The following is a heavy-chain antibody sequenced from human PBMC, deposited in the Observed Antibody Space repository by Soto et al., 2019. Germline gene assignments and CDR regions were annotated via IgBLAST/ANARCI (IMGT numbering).Heavy chain of an antibody. CDR2: ISTRSSYT. Sequence: QVQLVESGGGLVKPGGSLRLSCAASRFTFSDYYMSWIRQAPGKGLEWVAYISTRSSYTNYADSVRGRFTISRDNAKNSVYLQMNSLRAEDTAVYFCARDQGHSSSSPYGMDVWGQGTTVTVSS. CDR1: RFTFSDYY. J-gene: IGHJ6*02. V-gene: IGHV3-11*06. D-gene: IGHD6-6*01. CDR3: ARDQGHSSSSPYGMDV.